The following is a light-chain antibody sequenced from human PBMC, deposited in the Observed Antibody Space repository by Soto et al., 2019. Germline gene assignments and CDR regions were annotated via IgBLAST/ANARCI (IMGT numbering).Light chain of an antibody. CDR3: QQYNNWPRT. V-gene: IGKV3-15*01. J-gene: IGKJ3*01. CDR2: GAS. CDR1: QSVSSN. Sequence: EIVMTQSPATLSVSPGERATLSYRASQSVSSNLAWYQQKPGQAPRLLIYGASTRATDIPARFSGSGSGTEFTLTISSLQSEDFAVYYCQQYNNWPRTFGPGTKVDI.